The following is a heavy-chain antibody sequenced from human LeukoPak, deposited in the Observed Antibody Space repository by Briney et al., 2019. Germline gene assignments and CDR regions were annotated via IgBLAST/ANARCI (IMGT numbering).Heavy chain of an antibody. D-gene: IGHD3-16*01. CDR1: GYTFTDHY. CDR2: INPNNGGT. Sequence: ASVKVSCKASGYTFTDHYIHWVRQAPGQGLEWMGWINPNNGGTYYALKFQGRVTMTRDTSIGTAYMELSRLRSDDTAVYYCAGGIASYSSSYFDYWGQRALVTVSS. J-gene: IGHJ4*02. CDR3: AGGIASYSSSYFDY. V-gene: IGHV1-2*02.